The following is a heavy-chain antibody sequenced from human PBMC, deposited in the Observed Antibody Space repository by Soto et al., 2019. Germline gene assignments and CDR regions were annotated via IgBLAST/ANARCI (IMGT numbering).Heavy chain of an antibody. CDR2: IIPILGIA. J-gene: IGHJ4*02. CDR1: GGTFSSYT. CDR3: AREEYYYGSGAFFDY. Sequence: QVQLVQSGAEVKKPGSSVKVSCKASGGTFSSYTISWVRQAPGQGLEWMGRIIPILGIANYAQKFQGRVTIPAAKSTSPAYMELSSLRSEDTAVYYCAREEYYYGSGAFFDYWGQGTLVTVSS. V-gene: IGHV1-69*08. D-gene: IGHD3-10*01.